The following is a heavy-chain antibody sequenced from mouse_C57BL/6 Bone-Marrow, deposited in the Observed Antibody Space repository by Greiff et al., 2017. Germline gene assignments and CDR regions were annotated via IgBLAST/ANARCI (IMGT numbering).Heavy chain of an antibody. Sequence: QVQLQQPGAELVRPGTSVKLSCKASGYTFTSYWMHWVKQRPGQGLEWIGVIDPSDSYTNYNQKFKGKATLTVDTSSSTAYMQLSSLTSEDSAVYYCARRLHYYGSSYDYFDYWGQGTTLTVSS. D-gene: IGHD1-1*01. CDR1: GYTFTSYW. J-gene: IGHJ2*01. CDR3: ARRLHYYGSSYDYFDY. V-gene: IGHV1-59*01. CDR2: IDPSDSYT.